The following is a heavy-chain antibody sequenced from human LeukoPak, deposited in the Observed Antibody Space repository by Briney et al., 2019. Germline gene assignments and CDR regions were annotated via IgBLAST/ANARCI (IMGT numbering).Heavy chain of an antibody. D-gene: IGHD5-24*01. CDR3: ARDSGDGRDGYNPFDY. Sequence: PSETLSLTCTVSGGSISSYYWSWIRQPPGKGLEWFGYIYCSGSTNYNPSLKSRVTISVDTSKNQFSLKLSSVTAADAAVYYCARDSGDGRDGYNPFDYWGQGTLVTVSS. V-gene: IGHV4-59*01. CDR2: IYCSGST. CDR1: GGSISSYY. J-gene: IGHJ4*02.